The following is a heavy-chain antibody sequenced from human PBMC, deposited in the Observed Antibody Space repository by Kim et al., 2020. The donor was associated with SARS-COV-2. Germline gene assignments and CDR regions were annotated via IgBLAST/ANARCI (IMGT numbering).Heavy chain of an antibody. V-gene: IGHV4-39*01. J-gene: IGHJ5*02. D-gene: IGHD6-19*01. Sequence: SLKSRVTISVDTSKNQFSLKLSSVTAADTAVYYCARHRYSSGWYENWFDPWGQGTLVTVSS. CDR3: ARHRYSSGWYENWFDP.